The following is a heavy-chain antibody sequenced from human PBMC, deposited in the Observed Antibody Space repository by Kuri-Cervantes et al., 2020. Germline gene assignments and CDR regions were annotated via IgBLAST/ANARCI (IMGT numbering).Heavy chain of an antibody. CDR1: GYTLTSYD. CDR3: ARAVVVTATTYWYFDL. J-gene: IGHJ2*01. V-gene: IGHV1-8*01. D-gene: IGHD2-21*02. Sequence: ASVKVSCKASGYTLTSYDINWVRQATGQGLEWMGWMNPNSGNTGYAQKFQGRVTMTTDTSTSTAYMELRSLRSDDTAVYYCARAVVVTATTYWYFDLWGRGTLVTVSS. CDR2: MNPNSGNT.